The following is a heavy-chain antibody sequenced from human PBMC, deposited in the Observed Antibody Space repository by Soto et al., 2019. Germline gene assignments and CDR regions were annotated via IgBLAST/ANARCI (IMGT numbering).Heavy chain of an antibody. J-gene: IGHJ5*02. Sequence: ASVKVSCKASGYTFTSYDINWVRQATGQGLEWMGWMNPNSGNTGYAQKFQGRVTMTRNTSISTAYMELSSLRSEDTAVYYCASAHYYGSGSYPWWFDPWGQGTLVTVYS. CDR2: MNPNSGNT. CDR1: GYTFTSYD. V-gene: IGHV1-8*01. CDR3: ASAHYYGSGSYPWWFDP. D-gene: IGHD3-10*01.